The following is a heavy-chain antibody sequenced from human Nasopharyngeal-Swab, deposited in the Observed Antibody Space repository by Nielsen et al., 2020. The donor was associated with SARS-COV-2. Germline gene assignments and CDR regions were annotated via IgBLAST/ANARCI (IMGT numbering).Heavy chain of an antibody. Sequence: SETLSLTCTVSGYSISSGYYWGWIRQPPGKGLEWIGSIYHSGRTYYNPSLKSRVTISVDTSKNQFSLKLSSVTAADTAVYYCTYSSSWYFYGMDVWGQGTTVTVSS. CDR2: IYHSGRT. CDR3: TYSSSWYFYGMDV. CDR1: GYSISSGYY. V-gene: IGHV4-38-2*02. J-gene: IGHJ6*02. D-gene: IGHD6-13*01.